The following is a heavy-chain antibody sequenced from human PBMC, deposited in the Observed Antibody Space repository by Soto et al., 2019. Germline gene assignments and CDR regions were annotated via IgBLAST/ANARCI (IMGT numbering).Heavy chain of an antibody. CDR2: ISGSGGST. V-gene: IGHV3-23*01. Sequence: PGGSLRLSCEACGFTYSRYAMSWVRQDTGKGLEWVSAISGSGGSTYYADSVKGRFTISRDNSKNTLYLQMNSLRAEDTAVYYCTKDRGSYPVATIYYWGQGTLVTVSS. J-gene: IGHJ4*02. CDR1: GFTYSRYA. D-gene: IGHD5-12*01. CDR3: TKDRGSYPVATIYY.